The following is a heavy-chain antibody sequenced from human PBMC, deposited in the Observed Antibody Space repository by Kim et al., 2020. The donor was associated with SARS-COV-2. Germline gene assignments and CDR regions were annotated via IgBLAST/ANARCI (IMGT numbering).Heavy chain of an antibody. V-gene: IGHV3-74*01. CDR1: AFTVSRYW. CDR3: VSFLERD. D-gene: IGHD1-1*01. J-gene: IGHJ4*02. Sequence: GGSLRLSCAASAFTVSRYWMHWVRQAPGKGLMWVSHINGDGSDTSYADSVRGRFTISIDSARNTVYLQMNSLRAEDTALYYCVSFLERDWGQGTLVTVSS. CDR2: INGDGSDT.